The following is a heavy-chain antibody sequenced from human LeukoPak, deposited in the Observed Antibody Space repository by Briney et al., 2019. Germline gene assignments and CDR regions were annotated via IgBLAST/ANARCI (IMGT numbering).Heavy chain of an antibody. CDR1: GFTFSNYG. CDR2: ISYDGSNK. D-gene: IGHD3-22*01. Sequence: PGGSLRLSCAASGFTFSNYGMHWVRQAPGKGLEWVAVISYDGSNKYYADSVRGRFTISRDNSKNTLYLQMNSLRAEDTAVYYCARGSDYYDSSGYYYSPVFDYWGQGTLVTVSS. V-gene: IGHV3-30*03. CDR3: ARGSDYYDSSGYYYSPVFDY. J-gene: IGHJ4*02.